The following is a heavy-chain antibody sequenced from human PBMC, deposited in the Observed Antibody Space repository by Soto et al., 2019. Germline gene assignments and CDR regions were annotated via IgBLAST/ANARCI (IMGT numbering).Heavy chain of an antibody. J-gene: IGHJ4*02. CDR3: ARDRVSDDPIDY. CDR1: GFTFSSYG. V-gene: IGHV3-33*01. D-gene: IGHD1-1*01. CDR2: IWHDGMNK. Sequence: QVQLVESGGGVVQPERSLTLSCAASGFTFSSYGMHWVRQAPGKGLEWVAVIWHDGMNKYYADSVRGRFTISRDNSKNTLDLQMNRLRAEDTAVYYCARDRVSDDPIDYWGQGTLGTVSS.